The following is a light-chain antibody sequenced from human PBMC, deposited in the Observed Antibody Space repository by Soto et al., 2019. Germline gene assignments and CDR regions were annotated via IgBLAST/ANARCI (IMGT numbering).Light chain of an antibody. Sequence: EIVLTQSPGTLSFSPGERATLSCRASQSLRRVYLAWYQQKPVQAPRLIIYSACNRATGIPDRFSGSGSGTDFTLTISRREPEDFAVYYCQQYESPPPFIIGPGTKVDIK. CDR3: QQYESPPPFI. J-gene: IGKJ3*01. V-gene: IGKV3-20*01. CDR1: QSLRRVY. CDR2: SAC.